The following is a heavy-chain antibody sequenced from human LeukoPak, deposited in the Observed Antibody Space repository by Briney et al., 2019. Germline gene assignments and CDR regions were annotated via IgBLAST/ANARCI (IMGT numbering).Heavy chain of an antibody. CDR3: AREGGGDGMDV. J-gene: IGHJ6*04. Sequence: SQTLPLTCAVSGGSISSGGYSWSWIRQPPGKGLEWIGYIYHSGSTYYNPSLKSRVTISVDRSKNQFSLKLSSVTAADTAVYYCAREGGGDGMDVWGKGTTVTVSS. V-gene: IGHV4-30-2*01. CDR1: GGSISSGGYS. CDR2: IYHSGST.